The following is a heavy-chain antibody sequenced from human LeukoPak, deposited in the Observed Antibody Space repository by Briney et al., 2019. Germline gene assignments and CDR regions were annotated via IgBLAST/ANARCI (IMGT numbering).Heavy chain of an antibody. D-gene: IGHD3-22*01. CDR3: ARELVDSINWFDP. V-gene: IGHV4-31*03. J-gene: IGHJ5*02. CDR2: IYYSGST. Sequence: SETLSLTCTVSGGSISSGGYYWSWSRQHPGKGLEWIGYIYYSGSTYYNPSLKSRVTISVDTSKNQFSLKLSSVTAADTAVYYCARELVDSINWFDPWGQGTLVTVSS. CDR1: GGSISSGGYY.